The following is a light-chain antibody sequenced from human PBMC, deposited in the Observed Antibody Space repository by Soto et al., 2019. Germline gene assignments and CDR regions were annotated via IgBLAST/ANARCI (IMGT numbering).Light chain of an antibody. J-gene: IGKJ1*01. CDR1: QTISSNY. Sequence: ETVLTQSPGTLSLSPGESATLSCRASQTISSNYLAWYRQTPGQAPRLLIYGASNRATGIADRFSGSGSGTDFTLIISRLEPEDFALYYCQQYGSAPWTFGQGTKVEIK. CDR2: GAS. V-gene: IGKV3-20*01. CDR3: QQYGSAPWT.